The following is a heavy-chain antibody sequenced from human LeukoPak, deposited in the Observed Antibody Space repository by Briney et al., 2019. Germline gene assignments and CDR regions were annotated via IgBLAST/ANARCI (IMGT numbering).Heavy chain of an antibody. V-gene: IGHV3-66*01. CDR1: GFTFSSHG. J-gene: IGHJ4*02. CDR2: IYNDGSS. D-gene: IGHD3-16*01. CDR3: ARDRPFGGVLDFDY. Sequence: GGSLRLSCAASGFTFSSHGMSWVRQAPGKGLEWVSVIYNDGSSYYADSVKGRFTISRDNSKNTLYLQMNSLRAEDTAVYYCARDRPFGGVLDFDYWGQGTLVTVSS.